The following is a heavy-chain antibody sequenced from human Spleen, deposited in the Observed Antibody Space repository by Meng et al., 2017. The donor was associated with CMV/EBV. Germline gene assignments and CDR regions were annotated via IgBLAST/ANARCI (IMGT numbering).Heavy chain of an antibody. CDR2: IKQDGSEK. CDR1: GFTFSSYW. Sequence: GGSLRLSCAASGFTFSSYWMSWVRQAPGKGLEWVANIKQDGSEKYYVDSVKGRFIISRDNAKNSLYLQLTSLRAEDTAVYSCVRQFSYEGDAFDIWGQGTMVTV. D-gene: IGHD5-12*01. J-gene: IGHJ3*02. V-gene: IGHV3-7*01. CDR3: VRQFSYEGDAFDI.